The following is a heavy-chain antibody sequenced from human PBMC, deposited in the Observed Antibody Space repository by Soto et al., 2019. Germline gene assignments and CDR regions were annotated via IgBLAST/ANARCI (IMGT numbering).Heavy chain of an antibody. D-gene: IGHD3-3*01. CDR3: ARAVEAIFGVVIYSHQIYYYYMDV. Sequence: ASVKVSCKASGYTFTSYDINWVRQATGQGLEWMGWMNPNSGNTGYAQKFQGRVTMTRNTSISTAYMELSSLRSEDTAVYYCARAVEAIFGVVIYSHQIYYYYMDVWGKGTTVTVS. J-gene: IGHJ6*03. CDR1: GYTFTSYD. V-gene: IGHV1-8*01. CDR2: MNPNSGNT.